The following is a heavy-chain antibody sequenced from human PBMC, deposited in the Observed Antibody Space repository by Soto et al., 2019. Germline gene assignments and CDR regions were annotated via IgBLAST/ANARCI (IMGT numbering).Heavy chain of an antibody. CDR2: IYHSGST. Sequence: QLQLQESGSGLVKPSQTLSLTCAVSGGSISSGGYSWSWIRQPPGKCLEWIGYIYHSGSTYYNPSLKGRVTISVDRSKNRFSLKLSSVTAADTAVYYCARDLPAANSLADLWGRGTLVTVSS. V-gene: IGHV4-30-2*01. CDR1: GGSISSGGYS. CDR3: ARDLPAANSLADL. D-gene: IGHD2-2*01. J-gene: IGHJ2*01.